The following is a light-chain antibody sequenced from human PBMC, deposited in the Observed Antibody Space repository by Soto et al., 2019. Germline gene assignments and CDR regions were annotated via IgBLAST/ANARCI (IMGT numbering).Light chain of an antibody. J-gene: IGLJ1*01. Sequence: QSVLTQPPSASGSPGQSVAISCTGTSSDVGGYNYVSWYQQHPGKAPKLMIYEVNKRPSGVPDRFSGSKSGNTASLTVSGLQAEDDTDYYCSSDAGSSNVFGTGTSSPS. CDR3: SSDAGSSNV. CDR1: SSDVGGYNY. CDR2: EVN. V-gene: IGLV2-8*01.